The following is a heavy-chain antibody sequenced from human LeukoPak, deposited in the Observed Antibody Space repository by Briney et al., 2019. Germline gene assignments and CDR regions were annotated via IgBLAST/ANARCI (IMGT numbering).Heavy chain of an antibody. CDR2: IRYDGSTK. CDR3: ANVCLEWTRSDAFDI. Sequence: GGSLRLSCAASGFTFSSYGMHWVRQAPGKGLEWVAFIRYDGSTKYYADSVKGRFTISRDNSKNTVSLQMNSLRAEDTAVYHCANVCLEWTRSDAFDIWGQGTMVTVSS. J-gene: IGHJ3*02. D-gene: IGHD3-3*01. CDR1: GFTFSSYG. V-gene: IGHV3-30*02.